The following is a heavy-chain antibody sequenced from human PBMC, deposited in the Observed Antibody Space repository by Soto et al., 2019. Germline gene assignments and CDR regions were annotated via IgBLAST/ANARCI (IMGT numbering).Heavy chain of an antibody. D-gene: IGHD2-2*01. V-gene: IGHV3-23*01. CDR2: ISGSGGST. Sequence: EVQLLESGGGLVQPGGSLRLSCAASGFTFSSYAMSWVRQAPGKGLEWVSAISGSGGSTYYADSVKGRFTISRDNSKNTLYLQMNSLRAEDTAVYYCARGDIVVVPAAPYYYYYGMDVWGQGTTVTVSS. J-gene: IGHJ6*02. CDR1: GFTFSSYA. CDR3: ARGDIVVVPAAPYYYYYGMDV.